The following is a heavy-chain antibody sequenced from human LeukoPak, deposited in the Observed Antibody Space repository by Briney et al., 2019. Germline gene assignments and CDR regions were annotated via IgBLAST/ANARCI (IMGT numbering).Heavy chain of an antibody. CDR2: ISYDGNNK. V-gene: IGHV3-30*18. Sequence: PGKSLRLSCAASGFTFSTYGMHWVRQAPGKGLEWVAVISYDGNNKYYADSVEGRFTISRDNSKNTLYLQMNSLRAEDTAVYYCAKAFTIFGVVLRINWFDLWGQGTLVTVSS. CDR1: GFTFSTYG. CDR3: AKAFTIFGVVLRINWFDL. D-gene: IGHD3-3*01. J-gene: IGHJ5*02.